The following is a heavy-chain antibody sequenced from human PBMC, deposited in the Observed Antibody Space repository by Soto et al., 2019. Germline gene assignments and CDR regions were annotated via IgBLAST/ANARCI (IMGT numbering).Heavy chain of an antibody. CDR3: ARASCCHSSSWVNWFDP. Sequence: QVQLVQSGAEVKKPGSSVKVSCKASGGTFSSYAISWVRQAPGQGLEWMVGIIPIFGTANYAQKFQGRVTITADESTCTAYMELSSLRSEDTAVYYCARASCCHSSSWVNWFDPWGQGTLVTVSS. V-gene: IGHV1-69*01. D-gene: IGHD6-13*01. J-gene: IGHJ5*02. CDR1: GGTFSSYA. CDR2: IIPIFGTA.